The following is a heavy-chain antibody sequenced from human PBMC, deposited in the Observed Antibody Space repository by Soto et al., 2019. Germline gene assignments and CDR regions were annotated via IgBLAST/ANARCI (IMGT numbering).Heavy chain of an antibody. CDR1: GGSISSYY. Sequence: SETLSLTCTVSGGSISSYYWSWIRQPPGKGLEWIGYFYYSGGTNYNPSLRSRVTILLDTSKNQFSLKLSSVTAADTAVYYCARRYGGNFDYWGQGTLVTVSS. D-gene: IGHD3-16*01. CDR3: ARRYGGNFDY. V-gene: IGHV4-59*01. CDR2: FYYSGGT. J-gene: IGHJ4*02.